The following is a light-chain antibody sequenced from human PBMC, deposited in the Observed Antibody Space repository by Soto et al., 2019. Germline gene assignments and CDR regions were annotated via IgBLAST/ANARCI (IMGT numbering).Light chain of an antibody. CDR1: SSDVGGYNY. CDR2: EVF. CDR3: SSYAGITNFAV. J-gene: IGLJ1*01. V-gene: IGLV2-8*01. Sequence: SARTQPPSASGSPGQSVTISCTGTSSDVGGYNYVSWYQQHPGKAPKLMIYEVFKRPSGVPYRFSDSKSGNTSSLTVSGLQAEDEADYSCSSYAGITNFAVFGTGTKETVL.